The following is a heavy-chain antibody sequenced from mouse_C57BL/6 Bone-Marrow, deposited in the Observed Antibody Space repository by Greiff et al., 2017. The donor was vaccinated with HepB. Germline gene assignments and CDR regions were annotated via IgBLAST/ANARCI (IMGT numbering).Heavy chain of an antibody. D-gene: IGHD3-1*01. V-gene: IGHV1-64*01. Sequence: QVHVKQPGAELVKPGASVKLSCKASGYTFTSYWMHWVKQRPGQGLEWIGMIHPNSGSTNYNEKFKSKATLTVDKSSSTAYMQLSSLTSEDSAVYDCARSGPFRLYAMDYWGQGTSVTVSS. CDR3: ARSGPFRLYAMDY. J-gene: IGHJ4*01. CDR2: IHPNSGST. CDR1: GYTFTSYW.